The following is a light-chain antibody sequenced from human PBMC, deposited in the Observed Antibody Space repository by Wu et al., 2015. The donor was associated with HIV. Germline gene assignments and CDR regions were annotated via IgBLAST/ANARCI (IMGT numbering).Light chain of an antibody. V-gene: IGKV1-5*03. Sequence: DIQMTQSPSTLSASVGDRVTITCRASQSIHHWLAWYQQKPGKAPKLLISKASSLESGVPSRFSGSGSGTEFTLTISSLQPDDFGIYYCQQYDRYSPTFGQGTKL. CDR2: KAS. J-gene: IGKJ2*01. CDR1: QSIHHW. CDR3: QQYDRYSPT.